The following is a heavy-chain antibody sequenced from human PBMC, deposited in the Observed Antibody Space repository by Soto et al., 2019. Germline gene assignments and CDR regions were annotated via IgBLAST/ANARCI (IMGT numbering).Heavy chain of an antibody. CDR2: ISGSGGST. CDR3: AKGLATFFYYYYGMDV. V-gene: IGHV3-23*01. J-gene: IGHJ6*02. Sequence: GGSLRLSCAASGFTFSSYAMSWVRQAPGKGLEWVSAISGSGGSTYYADSVKGRFTISRDNSKNTLYLQMNSLRAEDTAVYYCAKGLATFFYYYYGMDVWGQGTTVTVSS. CDR1: GFTFSSYA. D-gene: IGHD5-12*01.